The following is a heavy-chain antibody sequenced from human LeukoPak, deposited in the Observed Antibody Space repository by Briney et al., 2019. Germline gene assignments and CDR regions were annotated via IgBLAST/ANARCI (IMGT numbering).Heavy chain of an antibody. CDR2: IYTSGST. J-gene: IGHJ5*02. D-gene: IGHD3-16*01. CDR1: GGSISSGSYY. CDR3: ARDRRLSFDP. V-gene: IGHV4-61*02. Sequence: SQTLSLTCTVSGGSISSGSYYWSWIRQPAGKGLEWIGRIYTSGSTNYNPSLKSRVTISVDTSKNQFSLKLSSVPAADTAVYYCARDRRLSFDPWGQGTLVTVSS.